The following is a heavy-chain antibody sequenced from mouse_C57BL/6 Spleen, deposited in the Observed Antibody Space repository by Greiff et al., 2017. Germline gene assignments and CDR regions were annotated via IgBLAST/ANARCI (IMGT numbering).Heavy chain of an antibody. CDR3: ARATAQAQRDYFDY. CDR1: GFTFSDYY. Sequence: EVHLVESEGGLVQPGSSMKLSCTASGFTFSDYYMAWVRQVPEKGLEWVANINYDGSSTYYLDSLKSRFIISRDNAKNILYLQMSSLKSEDTATYYCARATAQAQRDYFDYWGQGTTLTVSS. CDR2: INYDGSST. V-gene: IGHV5-16*01. J-gene: IGHJ2*01. D-gene: IGHD3-2*02.